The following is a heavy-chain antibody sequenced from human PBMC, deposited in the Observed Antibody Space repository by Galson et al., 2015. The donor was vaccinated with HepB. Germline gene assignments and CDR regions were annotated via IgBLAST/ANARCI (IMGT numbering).Heavy chain of an antibody. CDR1: GFTFSDYY. CDR3: SKTLPGIDLDY. J-gene: IGHJ4*02. Sequence: SLRLSCAASGFTFSDYYMEWVRQAPGKGLEWVGRVRHKARRYTTDYAASVEGRFTISRDDSKNPLYLKMDSLKTVDTAVYYCSKTLPGIDLDYWGQGTLVTVSS. D-gene: IGHD3-3*02. CDR2: VRHKARRYTT. V-gene: IGHV3-72*01.